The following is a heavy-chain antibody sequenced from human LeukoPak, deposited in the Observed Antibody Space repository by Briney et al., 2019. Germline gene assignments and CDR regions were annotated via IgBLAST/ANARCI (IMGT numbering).Heavy chain of an antibody. CDR2: INHSGST. CDR3: ARGGIVATIYFDY. J-gene: IGHJ4*02. V-gene: IGHV4-34*01. D-gene: IGHD5-12*01. Sequence: SDTLSLTCAVSGGSFSGYYWSWIRQPPGKGLEWIGEINHSGSTNYNPSLKSRVTILVDTSKNQFSLKLSSVTAADTAVYYCARGGIVATIYFDYWGQGTLVTVSS. CDR1: GGSFSGYY.